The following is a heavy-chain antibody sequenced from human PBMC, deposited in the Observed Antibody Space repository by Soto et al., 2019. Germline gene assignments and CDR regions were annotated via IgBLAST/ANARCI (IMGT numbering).Heavy chain of an antibody. V-gene: IGHV3-21*01. CDR3: ARDRRDGYNFDY. Sequence: GGSLRLSCAASGFTFSSYSMNWVRQAPGKGLEWVSSISSSSSYIYYADSVKGRSTISRDNAKNSLYLQMNSLRAEDTAVYYCARDRRDGYNFDYWGQGTLVTVSS. CDR2: ISSSSSYI. CDR1: GFTFSSYS. J-gene: IGHJ4*02. D-gene: IGHD5-12*01.